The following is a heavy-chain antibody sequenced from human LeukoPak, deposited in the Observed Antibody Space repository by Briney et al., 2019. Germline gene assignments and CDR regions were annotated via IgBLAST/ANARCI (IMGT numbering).Heavy chain of an antibody. CDR1: GFTFDDYG. D-gene: IGHD3-10*01. V-gene: IGHV3-23*01. CDR2: ISGSGGST. Sequence: GGSLRLSCAASGFTFDDYGLSWVRQAPGKGLEWVSAISGSGGSTYYADSVKGRFTISRDNSKNTLYLQMNSLRAEDTAVYYCAKDGFGGDGHNYWGQGTLVTVSS. CDR3: AKDGFGGDGHNY. J-gene: IGHJ4*02.